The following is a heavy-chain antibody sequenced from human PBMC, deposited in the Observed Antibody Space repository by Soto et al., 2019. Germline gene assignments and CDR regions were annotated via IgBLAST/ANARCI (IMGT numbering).Heavy chain of an antibody. V-gene: IGHV4-30-4*01. CDR1: GGAISSCDYY. Sequence: PSGTLSLTGTVPGGAISSCDYYWSWIRQPPGKGLEWIGYIYYSGSTYYNPSLKSRVTISVDTSKNQFSLKLSSVTAADTAVYYCARGPWFAGGGYNYDYWGQGTLVTVSS. D-gene: IGHD5-12*01. CDR3: ARGPWFAGGGYNYDY. J-gene: IGHJ4*02. CDR2: IYYSGST.